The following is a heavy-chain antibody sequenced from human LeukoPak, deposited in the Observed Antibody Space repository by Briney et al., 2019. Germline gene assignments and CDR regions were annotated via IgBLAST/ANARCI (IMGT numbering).Heavy chain of an antibody. CDR1: GGSISSYY. CDR3: ARTPGGWLQYDFYYYYYMDV. J-gene: IGHJ6*03. V-gene: IGHV4-59*01. Sequence: SETVSLTCTVSGGSISSYYWSWIRQPPGKGLEWIGYIYYSGSTNYNPSLKSRVTISVDTSKNQFSLKLSSVTAADTAVYYCARTPGGWLQYDFYYYYYMDVWGKGTTVTVSS. D-gene: IGHD5-24*01. CDR2: IYYSGST.